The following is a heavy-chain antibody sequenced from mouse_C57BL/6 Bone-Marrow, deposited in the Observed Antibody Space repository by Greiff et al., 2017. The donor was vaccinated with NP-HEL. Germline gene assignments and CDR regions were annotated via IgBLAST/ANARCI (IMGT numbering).Heavy chain of an antibody. CDR1: GFTFSSYA. V-gene: IGHV5-4*01. D-gene: IGHD2-2*01. J-gene: IGHJ1*03. CDR2: ISDGGSYT. Sequence: EVKVVESGGGLVKPGGSLKLSCAASGFTFSSYAMSWVRQTPEKRLEWVATISDGGSYTYYPDNVKGRVTISRDNAKNNLYLQMSHLKSEDTAMYYCARDDGYDVWYFDVWGTGTTVTVSS. CDR3: ARDDGYDVWYFDV.